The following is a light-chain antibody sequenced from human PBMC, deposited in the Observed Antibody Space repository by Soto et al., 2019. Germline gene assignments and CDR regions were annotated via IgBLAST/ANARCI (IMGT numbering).Light chain of an antibody. V-gene: IGKV1-5*01. CDR2: DAS. CDR3: QHTRT. CDR1: QNINNW. J-gene: IGKJ1*01. Sequence: DFPMTQSHSTLSASVGDRVTITCRASQNINNWVAWYQQKPGKAPKFLIYDASTLQRGVPSRFSGSGFGTEFSLTISSLQPDDFGSYYCQHTRTFGQGTKVEIK.